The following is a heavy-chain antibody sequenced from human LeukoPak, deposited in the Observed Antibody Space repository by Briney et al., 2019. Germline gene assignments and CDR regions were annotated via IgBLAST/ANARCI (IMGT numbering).Heavy chain of an antibody. CDR2: IRDDGSGE. CDR1: GLTFSISG. Sequence: PGGSLRLSCAVSGLTFSISGMHWVRQAPGKGLEWVTFIRDDGSGEHYADSVKGRFTVSRDHSKNTLYLQMNSLTLEDTAVYYCARGGRNYDFWSGYYRTDYYYMDVWGKGTTVTVSS. D-gene: IGHD3-3*01. V-gene: IGHV3-30*02. CDR3: ARGGRNYDFWSGYYRTDYYYMDV. J-gene: IGHJ6*03.